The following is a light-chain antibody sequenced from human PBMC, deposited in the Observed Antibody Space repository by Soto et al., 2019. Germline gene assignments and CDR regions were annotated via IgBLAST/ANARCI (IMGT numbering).Light chain of an antibody. Sequence: QSVLTQPPSASASLGASVKLTCTLSSGHNSYAIAWHQQQPEKGPRYLMKLNSDGSHSKGDGLPDRFSGSSSGAERYLTISSLQSEDEADYYCQTWSTDIRVFGGGTKVTVL. V-gene: IGLV4-69*01. CDR1: SGHNSYA. CDR3: QTWSTDIRV. CDR2: LNSDGSH. J-gene: IGLJ3*02.